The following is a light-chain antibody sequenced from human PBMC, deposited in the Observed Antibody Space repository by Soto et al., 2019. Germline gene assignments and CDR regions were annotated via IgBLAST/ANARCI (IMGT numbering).Light chain of an antibody. CDR1: SGHSSYD. CDR3: QTWGTGPWV. CDR2: LNSDGSH. Sequence: QLVLTQSPSASASLGHSVKLTCTLSSGHSSYDIEWHQQQPQKGPRYLMKLNSDGSHSKGDGIPDRFSGSNSGAERYLTISSLQSEDEADYYCQTWGTGPWVFGGGTKLTVL. J-gene: IGLJ3*02. V-gene: IGLV4-69*01.